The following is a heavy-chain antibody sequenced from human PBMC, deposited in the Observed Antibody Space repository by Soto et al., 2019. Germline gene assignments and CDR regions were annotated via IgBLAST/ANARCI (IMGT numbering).Heavy chain of an antibody. J-gene: IGHJ3*02. V-gene: IGHV2-70*11. CDR1: GFSLSTSGMC. CDR3: ARIQMSSGWYGAFDI. D-gene: IGHD6-19*01. Sequence: SGPTLVKPTQTLTLTCTFSGFSLSTSGMCVSWIRQPPGKALEWLARIDWDDDKYYSTSLKTRLTISKDTSKNQVVLTMTNMDPVDTATYYCARIQMSSGWYGAFDIWGQGTMVTVSS. CDR2: IDWDDDK.